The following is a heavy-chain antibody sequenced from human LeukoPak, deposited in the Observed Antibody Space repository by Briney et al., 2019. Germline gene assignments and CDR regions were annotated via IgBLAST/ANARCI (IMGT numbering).Heavy chain of an antibody. CDR3: AKDGGLLRFLEWSWFDY. CDR2: IGASGAPT. Sequence: GSLRLSCAASGFTFSTYGMSWVRQAPGKGLEWVSGIGASGAPTYYADSVKGRFTISRDNARNTLYLQLKSLRVEDTAVYYCAKDGGLLRFLEWSWFDYWGQGTLVTVSS. CDR1: GFTFSTYG. J-gene: IGHJ4*02. D-gene: IGHD3-3*01. V-gene: IGHV3-23*01.